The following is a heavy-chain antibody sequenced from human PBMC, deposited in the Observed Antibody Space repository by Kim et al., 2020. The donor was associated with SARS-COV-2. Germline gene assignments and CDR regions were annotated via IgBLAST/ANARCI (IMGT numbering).Heavy chain of an antibody. CDR2: IKQDGSEK. CDR3: ARDFPFGGGGYFDY. CDR1: GFTFSSYW. D-gene: IGHD2-15*01. V-gene: IGHV3-7*03. J-gene: IGHJ4*02. Sequence: GGSLRLSCAASGFTFSSYWMSWVRQAPGKGLEWVANIKQDGSEKYYVDSVKGRFTISRDNAKNSLYLQMNSLRAEDTAVYYCARDFPFGGGGYFDYWGQGTLVTVSS.